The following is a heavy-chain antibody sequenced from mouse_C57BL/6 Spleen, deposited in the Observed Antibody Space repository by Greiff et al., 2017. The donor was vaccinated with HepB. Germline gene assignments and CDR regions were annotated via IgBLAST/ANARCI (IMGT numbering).Heavy chain of an antibody. CDR3: ARSGYSNYWYFDV. J-gene: IGHJ1*03. D-gene: IGHD2-5*01. CDR1: GYTFTSYW. Sequence: VKLQESGAELVKPGASVKMSCKASGYTFTSYWITWVKQRPGQGLEWIGDIYPGSGSTNYNEKFKSKATLTVDTSSSTAYMQLSSLTSEDSAVYYCARSGYSNYWYFDVWGTGTTVTVSS. V-gene: IGHV1-55*01. CDR2: IYPGSGST.